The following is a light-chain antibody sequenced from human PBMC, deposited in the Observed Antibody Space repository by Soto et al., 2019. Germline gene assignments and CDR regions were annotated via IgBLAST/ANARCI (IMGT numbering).Light chain of an antibody. Sequence: SYERTQPPSVSEAPGKTARSTCGGNNIGSKSVHWYQQKPGQAPVLVTFYDRERPSGIPERFSGSNSGNTATLTISGVEAGDEADYYCQVWDSDLEGVFGGATKLTVL. J-gene: IGLJ2*01. CDR3: QVWDSDLEGV. CDR2: YDR. CDR1: NIGSKS. V-gene: IGLV3-21*04.